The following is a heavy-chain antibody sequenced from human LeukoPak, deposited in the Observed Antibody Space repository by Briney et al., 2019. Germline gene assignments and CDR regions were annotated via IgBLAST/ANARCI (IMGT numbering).Heavy chain of an antibody. D-gene: IGHD5-18*01. CDR2: IDPSDSET. Sequence: GESLKISCKASGYSFTTYWSGWVRQMPGKGLEWMGIIDPSDSETRYTPSCEGQVTISADKSLTTAHLQWNSLKASDTALYYCARQTAMGRSGDYWGQGTLVTVSS. CDR3: ARQTAMGRSGDY. J-gene: IGHJ4*02. CDR1: GYSFTTYW. V-gene: IGHV5-51*01.